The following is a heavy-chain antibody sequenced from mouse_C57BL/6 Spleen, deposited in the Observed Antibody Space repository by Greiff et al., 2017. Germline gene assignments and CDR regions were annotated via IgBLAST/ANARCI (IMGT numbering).Heavy chain of an antibody. J-gene: IGHJ3*01. CDR1: GYSITSGYY. D-gene: IGHD2-4*01. V-gene: IGHV3-6*01. CDR2: ISYDGSN. Sequence: EVQLQQSGPGLVKPSQSLSLTCSVTGYSITSGYYWNWIRQFPGNKLEWMGYISYDGSNNYNPSLKNRISITRDTSKNQFFLKLNCVTTEDTATFYCARGGDYDYDGAWFAYWGKGTLVTVSA. CDR3: ARGGDYDYDGAWFAY.